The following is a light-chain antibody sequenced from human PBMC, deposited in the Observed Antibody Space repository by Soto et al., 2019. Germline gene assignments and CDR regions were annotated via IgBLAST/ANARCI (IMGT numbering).Light chain of an antibody. CDR3: QQLNSYPLT. CDR2: AAS. Sequence: DIQMTQSPSSLSASVGDRVTITCRASQGISSYLAWYQQKPGKAPKLLIYAASTLQSGVLSRFSGSESGTDFTLTISSLQPEDFATYYCQQLNSYPLTFGGGTKVDIK. V-gene: IGKV1-9*01. CDR1: QGISSY. J-gene: IGKJ4*01.